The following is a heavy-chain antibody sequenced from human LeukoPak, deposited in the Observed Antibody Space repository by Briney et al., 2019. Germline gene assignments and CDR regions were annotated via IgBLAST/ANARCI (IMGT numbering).Heavy chain of an antibody. Sequence: GESLKISFKGSGYTFVNYWIGWVRQMPGKGLEWMGIIYPVDSDTRYSPSFQGQVTISADKSITTAYLQWSSLKTSDSAMYYCARRRLPGGSVTGYFDPWGQGTLVTVSS. CDR2: IYPVDSDT. CDR1: GYTFVNYW. CDR3: ARRRLPGGSVTGYFDP. V-gene: IGHV5-51*01. D-gene: IGHD1-26*01. J-gene: IGHJ5*02.